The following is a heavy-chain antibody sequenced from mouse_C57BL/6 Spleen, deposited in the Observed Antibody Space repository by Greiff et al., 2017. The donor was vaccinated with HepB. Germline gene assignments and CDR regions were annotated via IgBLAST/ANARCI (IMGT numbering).Heavy chain of an antibody. CDR2: IDPSDSYT. CDR3: ARAGIYYYGSSYVTWFAY. J-gene: IGHJ3*01. V-gene: IGHV1-69*01. D-gene: IGHD1-1*01. CDR1: GYTFTSYW. Sequence: VQLQQPGAELVMPGASVKLSCKASGYTFTSYWMHWVKQRPGQGLEWIGEIDPSDSYTNYNQKFKGKSTLTVDKSSSTAYMQLSSLTSEDSAVYYCARAGIYYYGSSYVTWFAYWGQGTLVTVSA.